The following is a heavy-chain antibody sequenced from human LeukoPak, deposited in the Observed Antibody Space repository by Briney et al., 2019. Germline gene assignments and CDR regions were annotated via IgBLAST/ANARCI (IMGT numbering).Heavy chain of an antibody. Sequence: PGGSLRLSCAASGFTFSNYAMSWVRQAPGKGLEWVSAISGSGGSTYYADSVKGRFTISRDNSKNTLYLQMNSLRAEDTAVYYCAKVGDYDFWSGYTLPFDYWGQGTLVTVSS. CDR1: GFTFSNYA. CDR3: AKVGDYDFWSGYTLPFDY. J-gene: IGHJ4*02. CDR2: ISGSGGST. V-gene: IGHV3-23*01. D-gene: IGHD3-3*01.